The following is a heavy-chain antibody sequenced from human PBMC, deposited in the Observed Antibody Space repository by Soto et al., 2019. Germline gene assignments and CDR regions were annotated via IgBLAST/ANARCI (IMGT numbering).Heavy chain of an antibody. D-gene: IGHD3-10*01. CDR2: IWYDGTNK. Sequence: GSLRLSCATSGFTFSSYGMYWVRQAPGKGLEWVAVIWYDGTNKHYADSVKGRFTISRDNSKNTLSLQMNSLRVEDTAVYYCARDTYYYGSGSSAIDYWGQGTLVTVSS. CDR3: ARDTYYYGSGSSAIDY. J-gene: IGHJ4*02. V-gene: IGHV3-33*01. CDR1: GFTFSSYG.